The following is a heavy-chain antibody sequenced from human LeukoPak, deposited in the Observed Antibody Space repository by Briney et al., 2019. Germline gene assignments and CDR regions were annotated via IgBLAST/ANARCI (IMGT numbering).Heavy chain of an antibody. J-gene: IGHJ4*02. CDR2: ISWNSGSI. CDR1: GFTFDDYA. D-gene: IGHD3-3*01. V-gene: IGHV3-9*01. Sequence: GGSLRLSCAASGFTFDDYAMPWVRQAPGKGLEWVSGISWNSGSIGYADSVKGRFTISRDNAKNSLYLQMNSLRAEDTALYYCAKGRGITIFGVPKNWGQGTLVTVSS. CDR3: AKGRGITIFGVPKN.